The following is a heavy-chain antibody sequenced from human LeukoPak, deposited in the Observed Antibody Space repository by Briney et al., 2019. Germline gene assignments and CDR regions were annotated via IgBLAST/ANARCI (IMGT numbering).Heavy chain of an antibody. Sequence: GESLKISCKGSGYTFNTYWIGWVRQMPGKGLEWMGIIYPGDSDTRYSPSFQGQVTISADKSISTAYLQWSSLRASDTAIYFCARRGSPVGATQDYFDYWGQGTLVTVPS. V-gene: IGHV5-51*01. CDR2: IYPGDSDT. CDR1: GYTFNTYW. D-gene: IGHD1-26*01. CDR3: ARRGSPVGATQDYFDY. J-gene: IGHJ4*02.